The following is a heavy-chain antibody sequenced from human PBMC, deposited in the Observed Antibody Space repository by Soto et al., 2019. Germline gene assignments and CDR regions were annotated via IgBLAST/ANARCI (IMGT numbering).Heavy chain of an antibody. V-gene: IGHV1-18*01. CDR3: ARTYSNYFSSSESDY. CDR2: ISGYNGNT. CDR1: DYTFTNYG. J-gene: IGHJ4*02. Sequence: GASVKVSCKASDYTFTNYGISWVRQAPGQGLEWMGWISGYNGNTNSAQRLQGRVTMTTDTSTSTAYMELRSLRSDDTAVYYCARTYSNYFSSSESDYWGQGTLVTVSS. D-gene: IGHD6-6*01.